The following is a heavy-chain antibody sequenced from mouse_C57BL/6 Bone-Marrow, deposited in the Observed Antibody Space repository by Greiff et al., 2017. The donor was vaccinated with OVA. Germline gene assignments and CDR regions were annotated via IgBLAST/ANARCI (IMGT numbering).Heavy chain of an antibody. CDR2: INPNNGGT. Sequence: EVQLQQSGPELVKPGASVKISCKASGYTFTDYYMNWVKQSHGKSLEWTGDINPNNGGTSYNQKFKGKATLTVDKSSSTAYMELRSLTSEDSAVYYCARGGTTVVAPPYYFDYWGQGTTLTVSS. CDR1: GYTFTDYY. D-gene: IGHD1-1*01. J-gene: IGHJ2*01. V-gene: IGHV1-26*01. CDR3: ARGGTTVVAPPYYFDY.